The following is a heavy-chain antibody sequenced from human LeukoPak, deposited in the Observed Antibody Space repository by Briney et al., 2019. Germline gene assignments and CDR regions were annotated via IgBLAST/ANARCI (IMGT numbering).Heavy chain of an antibody. CDR3: ARVPPLDYHFDY. CDR2: ISYDGSNK. D-gene: IGHD4-17*01. V-gene: IGHV3-30-3*01. CDR1: GFTFSSYA. Sequence: GGSLRLSCAASGFTFSSYAMHWVRQAPGKGLEWVAVISYDGSNKYYADSVKGRFTISRDNSKNTLYLQMNSLRAEDTAVYYCARVPPLDYHFDYWGQGTLVTVSS. J-gene: IGHJ4*02.